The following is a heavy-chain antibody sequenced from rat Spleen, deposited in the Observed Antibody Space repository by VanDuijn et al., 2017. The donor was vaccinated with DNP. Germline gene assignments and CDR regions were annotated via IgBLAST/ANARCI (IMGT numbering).Heavy chain of an antibody. D-gene: IGHD1-11*01. CDR2: IWSGGNT. Sequence: VQLVESGGGLVQPGNSLKLSCAASGFTFSDYAMAWVRQPPGKGLEWVGAIWSGGNTAYNSTLKSRLSISRDTSKSQVFLKTNSLQSEDTAPSVFRTPYSESYY. CDR1: GFTFSDYA. CDR3: RTPYSESYY. J-gene: IGHJ2*01. V-gene: IGHV2-15*01.